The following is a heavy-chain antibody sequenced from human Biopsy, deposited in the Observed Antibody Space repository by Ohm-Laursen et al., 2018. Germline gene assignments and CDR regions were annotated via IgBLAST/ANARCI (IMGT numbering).Heavy chain of an antibody. J-gene: IGHJ4*02. Sequence: GASVKVSCKASGYPFSNYYLFWVRQAPGQGLEWMGRINPNSGDTVFARNFQGRVTMTRDTAISTVYMDLRNLRPDDMAVYFCARMEQPHDYWGQGTLVTVSS. CDR1: GYPFSNYY. CDR3: ARMEQPHDY. D-gene: IGHD6-13*01. CDR2: INPNSGDT. V-gene: IGHV1-2*06.